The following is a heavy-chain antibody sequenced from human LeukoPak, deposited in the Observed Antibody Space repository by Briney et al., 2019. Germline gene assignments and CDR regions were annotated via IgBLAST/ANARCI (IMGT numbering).Heavy chain of an antibody. CDR2: ISAYDGET. CDR3: ARVPSSAHQLFSSDY. Sequence: EASLRVSCKASGYSFKNYGISWVRQAPGQGLEWMGWISAYDGETRCKQNLQGRVTMTTDTSTSTAYMDLTSLTTDDTAVYYCARVPSSAHQLFSSDYWGQGTLVTVSS. CDR1: GYSFKNYG. D-gene: IGHD3-10*01. V-gene: IGHV1-18*01. J-gene: IGHJ4*02.